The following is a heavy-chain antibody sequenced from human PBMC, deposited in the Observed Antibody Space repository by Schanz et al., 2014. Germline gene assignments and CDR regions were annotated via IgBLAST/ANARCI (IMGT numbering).Heavy chain of an antibody. D-gene: IGHD4-4*01. CDR1: GFTVNTNY. CDR3: AKQFLSYYFYGMDV. Sequence: VQLVESGGGVVQPGGSLRLSCAVSGFTVNTNYMSWVRQAPGKGLEWISSMYINSGSTQYADSVKGRFTISRDNSKNTLYLQMNSLRAEDTAVYYCAKQFLSYYFYGMDVWGQGTTVSVSS. J-gene: IGHJ6*02. CDR2: MYINSGST. V-gene: IGHV3-66*02.